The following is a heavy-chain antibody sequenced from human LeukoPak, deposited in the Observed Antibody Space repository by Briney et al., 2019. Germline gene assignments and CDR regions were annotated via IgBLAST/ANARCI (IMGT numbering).Heavy chain of an antibody. J-gene: IGHJ4*02. D-gene: IGHD2-8*01. CDR2: INPNSGGK. CDR1: GYTFTGYY. V-gene: IGHV1-2*02. Sequence: ASVKVSFKASGYTFTGYYMHGVRQPPGQGLEWMGWINPNSGGKNYAQKFQGRGTITSDTSMSTPYMELSRLRSEDTAVYYCARYGVXXVDYWGQGXXVTXSS. CDR3: ARYGVXXVDY.